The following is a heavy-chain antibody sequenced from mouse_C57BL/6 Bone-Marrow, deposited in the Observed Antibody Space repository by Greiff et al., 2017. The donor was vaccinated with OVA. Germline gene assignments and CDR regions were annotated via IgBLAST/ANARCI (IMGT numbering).Heavy chain of an antibody. CDR3: ARNAYYSNYDYYAMDY. J-gene: IGHJ4*01. CDR2: ISYDGSN. D-gene: IGHD2-5*01. CDR1: GYSITSGYY. V-gene: IGHV3-6*01. Sequence: EVKLQESGPGLVKPSQSLSLTCSVTGYSITSGYYWNWIRQFPGNKLEWMGYISYDGSNNYNPYLKNRITITRDTSKNQFFLKLNSVTTEDTATYYCARNAYYSNYDYYAMDYWGQGTSVTVSS.